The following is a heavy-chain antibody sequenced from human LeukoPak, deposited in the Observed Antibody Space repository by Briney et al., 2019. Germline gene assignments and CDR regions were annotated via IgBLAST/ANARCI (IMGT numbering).Heavy chain of an antibody. J-gene: IGHJ4*02. V-gene: IGHV3-23*01. D-gene: IGHD1/OR15-1a*01. CDR3: AKDLGTFDY. CDR2: ISGSGGST. Sequence: GSLRLSCAASGFSFSSFGMNWVRQAPGRGLEWVSAISGSGGSTYYADSVKGRFTISRDNSKNTLYLQMNSLRAEDTAVYYCAKDLGTFDYWGQGTLVTVSS. CDR1: GFSFSSFG.